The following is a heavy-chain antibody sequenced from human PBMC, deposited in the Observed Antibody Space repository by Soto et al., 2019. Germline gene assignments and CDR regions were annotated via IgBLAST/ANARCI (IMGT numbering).Heavy chain of an antibody. Sequence: GGSLRLSCAASGFTFSSYGMHWVRQAPGKGLEWVAVISYDGSNKYYADSVKGRFTISRDNSKNTLYLQMNSLRAEDTAVYYCAKDHYGGNSGDYWGQGTLVTVPQ. D-gene: IGHD4-17*01. V-gene: IGHV3-30*18. J-gene: IGHJ4*02. CDR1: GFTFSSYG. CDR3: AKDHYGGNSGDY. CDR2: ISYDGSNK.